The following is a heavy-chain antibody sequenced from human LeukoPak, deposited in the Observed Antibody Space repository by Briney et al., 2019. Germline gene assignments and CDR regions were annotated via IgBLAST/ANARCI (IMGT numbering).Heavy chain of an antibody. CDR1: GFTVSSNY. Sequence: PGGSLRLSCAASGFTVSSNYMSWVRQAPGKGLEWVSVIYSGGSTYYADSVKGRFTISRDNSKNTLYLQMNSLRAEDAAVYYCAKSGTLLRLCYFDYWGQGTLVTVSS. CDR3: AKSGTLLRLCYFDY. J-gene: IGHJ4*02. D-gene: IGHD3-22*01. CDR2: IYSGGST. V-gene: IGHV3-66*01.